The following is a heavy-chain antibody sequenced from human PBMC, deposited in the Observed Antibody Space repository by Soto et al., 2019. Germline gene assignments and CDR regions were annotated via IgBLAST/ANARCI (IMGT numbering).Heavy chain of an antibody. Sequence: SETLSLTCAVYGGSFSGYYWSWIRQPPGKGLEWIGEINHSGSTNYNPSLKSRVTISVDTSKNQFSRKRSSVTAADTAVYYCARGPAAAGTGAAFDIWGQGTMVTVSS. CDR2: INHSGST. CDR3: ARGPAAAGTGAAFDI. CDR1: GGSFSGYY. V-gene: IGHV4-34*01. J-gene: IGHJ3*02. D-gene: IGHD6-13*01.